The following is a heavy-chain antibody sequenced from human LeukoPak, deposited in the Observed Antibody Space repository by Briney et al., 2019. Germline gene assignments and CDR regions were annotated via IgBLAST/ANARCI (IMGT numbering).Heavy chain of an antibody. CDR3: ARDKIVGPTTLDY. J-gene: IGHJ4*02. CDR1: GFTFSGYW. V-gene: IGHV3-7*01. D-gene: IGHD1-26*01. CDR2: IKQDGNEK. Sequence: GGSLRLSCAASGFTFSGYWMSWVRQTPEKGLEWVANIKQDGNEKYYVDSVKGRFTISRDNAKNSLYLQMNSLRADDTAVYYCARDKIVGPTTLDYWGQGTLVTVSS.